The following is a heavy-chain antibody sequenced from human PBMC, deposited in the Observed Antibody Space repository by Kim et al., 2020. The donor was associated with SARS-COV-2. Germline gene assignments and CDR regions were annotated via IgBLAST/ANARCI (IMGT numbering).Heavy chain of an antibody. CDR3: VKDSRDRLAVAGLFDY. CDR1: GFTFDDYA. J-gene: IGHJ4*02. CDR2: ISWNSGSI. Sequence: GGSLRLSCAASGFTFDDYAMHWVRQAPGKGLEWVSGISWNSGSIGYADSVKGRFTISRDNAKNSLYLQMNSLRAEDTALYYCVKDSRDRLAVAGLFDYWGRGTLVTVSS. D-gene: IGHD6-19*01. V-gene: IGHV3-9*01.